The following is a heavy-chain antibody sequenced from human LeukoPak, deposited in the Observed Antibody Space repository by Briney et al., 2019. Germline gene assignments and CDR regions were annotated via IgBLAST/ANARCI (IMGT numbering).Heavy chain of an antibody. CDR1: GGSISSGSYS. J-gene: IGHJ6*03. Sequence: SETLSLTCTVSGGSISSGSYSWGWICQPPGKALAWIGSISYSRKTYYNPSLKSRVTISVDTSKNQFSLKLSSVTAADSAVYYCARHPRYCRSTTCYTVSPYYYYYMDVWGKGTTVTVSS. CDR2: ISYSRKT. CDR3: ARHPRYCRSTTCYTVSPYYYYYMDV. V-gene: IGHV4-39*01. D-gene: IGHD2-2*02.